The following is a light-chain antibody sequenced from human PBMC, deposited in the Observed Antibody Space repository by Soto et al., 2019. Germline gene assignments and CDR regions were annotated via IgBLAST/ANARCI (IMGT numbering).Light chain of an antibody. Sequence: DIQMTQSPSSLSASIGDRVTISCRASQDISKFLSWYQQKPGKLPKLLSYTSSTLQSGVPSRFSGSGSGTDFTLTISSLQPEDVATYYCQKHDGVPLTFGGGTKVEI. CDR1: QDISKF. CDR2: TSS. J-gene: IGKJ4*01. V-gene: IGKV1-27*01. CDR3: QKHDGVPLT.